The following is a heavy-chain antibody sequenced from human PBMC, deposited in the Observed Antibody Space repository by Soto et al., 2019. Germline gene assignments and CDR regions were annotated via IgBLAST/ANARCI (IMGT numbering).Heavy chain of an antibody. D-gene: IGHD1-1*01. Sequence: GGSLRLSCAASGFTFSSYSMNWVRQAPGKGLEWVSYIDRSGSHIIYADSVKGRFTISKDDARNSLYLQMNSLRVDDTAIYYCARDWNWAFDVWGHGTMVTVSS. CDR2: IDRSGSHI. V-gene: IGHV3-48*01. CDR1: GFTFSSYS. J-gene: IGHJ3*01. CDR3: ARDWNWAFDV.